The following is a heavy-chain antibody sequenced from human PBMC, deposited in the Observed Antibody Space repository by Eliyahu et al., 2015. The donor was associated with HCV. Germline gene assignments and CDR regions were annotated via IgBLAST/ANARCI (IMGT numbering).Heavy chain of an antibody. CDR1: GFXXRTSG. CDR3: AREGSLVVVSTFDF. D-gene: IGHD3-22*01. V-gene: IGHV3-30*02. Sequence: QVHLVESGGGVAQPGGSLRXSCAAXGSGFXXRTSGMHGVRXAPGKGLEWVAFIQYDESQRFYADSVKGRFTISRDNSKNTVYLQMNSLRTEDTAIYYCAREGSLVVVSTFDFWGQGTLVIVSS. J-gene: IGHJ4*02. CDR2: IQYDESQR.